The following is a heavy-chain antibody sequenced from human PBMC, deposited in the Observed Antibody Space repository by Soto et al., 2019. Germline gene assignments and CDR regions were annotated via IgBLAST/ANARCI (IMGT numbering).Heavy chain of an antibody. CDR1: GFTFSGSA. Sequence: PGGSLRLSCAASGFTFSGSAMYWVRQASGKGLEWVGRIRSKANSYATAYAASVKGRFTISRDDSKNTAYLQMNSLKTEDTAMYYCTRDPDYYDSSGWVFASWGQGTPVTVSS. CDR2: IRSKANSYAT. D-gene: IGHD3-22*01. J-gene: IGHJ5*01. CDR3: TRDPDYYDSSGWVFAS. V-gene: IGHV3-73*01.